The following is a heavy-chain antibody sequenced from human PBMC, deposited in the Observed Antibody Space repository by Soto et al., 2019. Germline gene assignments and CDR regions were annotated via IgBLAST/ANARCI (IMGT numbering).Heavy chain of an antibody. J-gene: IGHJ4*02. D-gene: IGHD6-6*01. CDR3: ASFERPGTGYFDY. CDR1: GYTFTSYD. Sequence: ASVNVSCKASGYTFTSYDFNWVRQATGQGLEWMGWMNPNSGNTGYAQNCQCRVTMTRNTSISTAYLEFSSLRSEDTAVYYCASFERPGTGYFDYGRQGTLVTVSS. V-gene: IGHV1-8*01. CDR2: MNPNSGNT.